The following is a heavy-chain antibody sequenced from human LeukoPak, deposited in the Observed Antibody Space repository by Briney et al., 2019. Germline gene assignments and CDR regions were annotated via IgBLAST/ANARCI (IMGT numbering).Heavy chain of an antibody. J-gene: IGHJ4*02. CDR3: AKGQLWAYYFDY. CDR2: ISGSGGST. V-gene: IGHV3-23*01. CDR1: GFTFSSYA. D-gene: IGHD5-18*01. Sequence: GGSLRLSCAASGFTFSSYAMSWVRQAPGKGLEWVSAISGSGGSTYYADSVKGRFTISIDNSKKTLYLQMNSLRAEDTAVYYCAKGQLWAYYFDYWGQGTMVTVSS.